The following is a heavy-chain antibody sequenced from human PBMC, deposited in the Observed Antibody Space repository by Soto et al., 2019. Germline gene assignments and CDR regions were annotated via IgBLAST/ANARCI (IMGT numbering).Heavy chain of an antibody. CDR1: GFTVSSKY. D-gene: IGHD2-15*01. Sequence: EVQLVESGGGLVQPGGSLRLSCVVSGFTVSSKYMSWVRQAPGKGLEWVSVIYTGGSTYYADSVKGRFTISRDNSKNTLYLQMNSLRAEDTAVYYCARDTTVVTAGNYWGQGALVTVSS. CDR2: IYTGGST. CDR3: ARDTTVVTAGNY. J-gene: IGHJ4*02. V-gene: IGHV3-66*01.